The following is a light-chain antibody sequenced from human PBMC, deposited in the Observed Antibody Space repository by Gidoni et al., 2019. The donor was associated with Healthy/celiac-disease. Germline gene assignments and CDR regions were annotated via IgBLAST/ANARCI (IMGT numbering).Light chain of an antibody. Sequence: SYVLTQPPSGSVAPGQTARITCGGNNIGSKSVHWYQQKPGQAPVLVVYDDSDRPSGIPARFSGSNSGNTATLTISRVEAGDEADYYCQVWDSSSDHLWVFGGGTKLTVL. V-gene: IGLV3-21*02. CDR1: NIGSKS. CDR2: DDS. CDR3: QVWDSSSDHLWV. J-gene: IGLJ3*02.